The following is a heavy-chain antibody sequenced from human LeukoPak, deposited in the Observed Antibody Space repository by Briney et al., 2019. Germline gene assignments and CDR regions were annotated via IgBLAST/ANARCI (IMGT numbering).Heavy chain of an antibody. Sequence: PGGSLRLSCAASGFTFSTYWMHWVRQAPGKGLVWVSRINTDGSTTTNADSVKGRFTISRDNAKHTLYLQMNSLRAEDTAVYYCASGGDAFDVRGRGTMVTVSS. CDR2: INTDGSTT. CDR1: GFTFSTYW. CDR3: ASGGDAFDV. J-gene: IGHJ3*01. V-gene: IGHV3-74*01.